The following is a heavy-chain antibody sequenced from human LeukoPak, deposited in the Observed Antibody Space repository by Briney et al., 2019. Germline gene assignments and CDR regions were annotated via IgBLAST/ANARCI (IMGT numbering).Heavy chain of an antibody. J-gene: IGHJ4*02. CDR2: IFYTGDS. CDR1: GVSSSSSY. V-gene: IGHV4-59*08. Sequence: PSETLSLTCTVSGVSSSSSYWSWIRQPPGKGLEWIGYIFYTGDSNHNPSFKSRVSVSLDTSKDQISLKLSSVTAADTAVYYCARHRFASPLDSWGQGTLVTVSS. D-gene: IGHD2-21*01. CDR3: ARHRFASPLDS.